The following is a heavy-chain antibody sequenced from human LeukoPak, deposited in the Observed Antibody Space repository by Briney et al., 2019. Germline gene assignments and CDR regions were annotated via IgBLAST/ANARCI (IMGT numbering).Heavy chain of an antibody. V-gene: IGHV3-9*01. D-gene: IGHD5-18*01. Sequence: GGSLRLSCAASGFTFDDYAMHWVRQAPGKGLEWVSGISWNSGSIGYADSVKGRFTISRDNAKNSLYLQMNSLRAEDTALYYCAKSGYSYGRDWYFDLWGRGTLVTVSS. J-gene: IGHJ2*01. CDR2: ISWNSGSI. CDR3: AKSGYSYGRDWYFDL. CDR1: GFTFDDYA.